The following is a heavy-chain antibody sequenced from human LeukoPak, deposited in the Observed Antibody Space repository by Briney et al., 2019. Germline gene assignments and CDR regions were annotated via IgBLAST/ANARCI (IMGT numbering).Heavy chain of an antibody. J-gene: IGHJ4*02. D-gene: IGHD3-10*01. CDR2: ISSSSSYI. CDR3: ASHYYYGSGSFSYDY. CDR1: GFTFSSYS. V-gene: IGHV3-21*04. Sequence: GGSLRLSCAASGFTFSSYSMNWVRQAPGKGLEWVSSISSSSSYIYYADSVKGRFTISRDNAKNSLYLQMNSLRAEDTAVYYCASHYYYGSGSFSYDYWGQGTLVTVSS.